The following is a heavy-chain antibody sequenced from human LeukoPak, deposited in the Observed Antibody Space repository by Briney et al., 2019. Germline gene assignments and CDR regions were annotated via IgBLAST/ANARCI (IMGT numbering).Heavy chain of an antibody. Sequence: RAGGSLRLSCAASGFTFDDYGMSWVRQAPGKGLEWVSGINWNGGSTGYADSVKGRFTISRDNAKNSLYLQMNSLRAEDTAVYYCARNSGWYLYFDYWGQGTLVTVSS. CDR3: ARNSGWYLYFDY. CDR2: INWNGGST. J-gene: IGHJ4*02. CDR1: GFTFDDYG. D-gene: IGHD6-19*01. V-gene: IGHV3-20*04.